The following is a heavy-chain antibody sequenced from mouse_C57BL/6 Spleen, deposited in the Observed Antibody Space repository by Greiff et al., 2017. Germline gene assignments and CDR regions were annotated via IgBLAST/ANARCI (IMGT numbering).Heavy chain of an antibody. CDR3: AGGLFINTVVNRYFDV. CDR2: INPSNGGT. V-gene: IGHV1-53*01. J-gene: IGHJ1*03. Sequence: VQLQQPGTELVKPGASVKLSCKASGYTFTSYWMHWVKQRPGQGLEWIGNINPSNGGTNYNEKFKSKATLTVDKSSSTAYMQLSSLTSEDSAVYYCAGGLFINTVVNRYFDVWGTGTTVTVSS. CDR1: GYTFTSYW. D-gene: IGHD1-1*01.